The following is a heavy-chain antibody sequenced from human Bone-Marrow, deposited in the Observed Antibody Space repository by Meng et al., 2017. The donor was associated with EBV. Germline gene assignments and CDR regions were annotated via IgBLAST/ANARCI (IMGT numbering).Heavy chain of an antibody. Sequence: QVQLVQSGAEVKKPGASVKVSCKASGYTFTSYAMHWVRQAPGQRLEWMGWINAGNGNTKYSQKFQGRVTITRDTSASTAYMELSSLRSEDTAVYYCARPYGSGSYYNRNWFDPWGQGTLVTVSS. J-gene: IGHJ5*02. CDR3: ARPYGSGSYYNRNWFDP. CDR2: INAGNGNT. CDR1: GYTFTSYA. V-gene: IGHV1-3*01. D-gene: IGHD3-10*01.